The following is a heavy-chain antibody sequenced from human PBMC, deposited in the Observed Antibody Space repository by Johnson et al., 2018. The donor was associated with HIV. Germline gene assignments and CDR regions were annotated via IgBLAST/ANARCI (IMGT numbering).Heavy chain of an antibody. D-gene: IGHD6-13*01. J-gene: IGHJ3*02. CDR2: ISYDGSNK. Sequence: QVQLVESGGGVVRPGGSLRLSCEGSGFSFDDYGMSWVRQAPGKGLDWVAVISYDGSNKYYADSVKGRFTISRDNSKNTLYLQMNSLRAEDTAVYYCAKDQTPHLAAAGDDAFDIWGQGTMVTVSS. CDR1: GFSFDDYG. V-gene: IGHV3-30*18. CDR3: AKDQTPHLAAAGDDAFDI.